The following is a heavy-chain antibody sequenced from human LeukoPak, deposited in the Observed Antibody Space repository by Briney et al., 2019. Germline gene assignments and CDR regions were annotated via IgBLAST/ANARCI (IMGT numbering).Heavy chain of an antibody. J-gene: IGHJ5*02. Sequence: TGGSLRLSCAASGFAFSSYWMSWVRQAPGKGLEWVANIKQDGSEKYYVDSVKGRFTISRDNAKNSLYLQMNSLRAEDTAVYYCARAPTMVRGVINFWFDPWGQGTLVTVSS. V-gene: IGHV3-7*04. CDR3: ARAPTMVRGVINFWFDP. CDR2: IKQDGSEK. D-gene: IGHD3-10*01. CDR1: GFAFSSYW.